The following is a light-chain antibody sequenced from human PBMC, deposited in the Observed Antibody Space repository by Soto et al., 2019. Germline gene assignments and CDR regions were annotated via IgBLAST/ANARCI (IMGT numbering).Light chain of an antibody. Sequence: EIVLTQSPGTLSLSPGERATLSCRASQSVSSRSLAWYQQTPGQAPRLLISDASNRAADIPDRFSGSGSGTDFTLTINRLEPEDFAVYYCQQYAGSPRTFGQGTKVDI. J-gene: IGKJ1*01. CDR1: QSVSSRS. V-gene: IGKV3-20*01. CDR2: DAS. CDR3: QQYAGSPRT.